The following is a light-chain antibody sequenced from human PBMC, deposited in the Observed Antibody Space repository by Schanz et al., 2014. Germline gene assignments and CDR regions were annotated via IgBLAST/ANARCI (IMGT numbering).Light chain of an antibody. CDR2: GAS. CDR3: QQYNNWPPWT. CDR1: QSVSVD. Sequence: EIVMTQSPATLSVSPGERATLSCRASQSVSVDLAWYQHKRGQGPRLLIYGASTRATGVPTRFSGSGSGTVFTLTIGSLQSDDFAVYYCQQYNNWPPWTFGQGTTVEIK. V-gene: IGKV3-15*01. J-gene: IGKJ1*01.